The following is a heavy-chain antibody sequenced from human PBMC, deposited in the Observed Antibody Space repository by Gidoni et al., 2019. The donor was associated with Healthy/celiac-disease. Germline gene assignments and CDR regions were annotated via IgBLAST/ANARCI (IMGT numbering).Heavy chain of an antibody. CDR1: GFTFSSYW. CDR2: IKQDGSEK. Sequence: EVQLVESGGGLVQPGGSLRLSCAASGFTFSSYWMSWVRQAPGKGLEWVANIKQDGSEKYYVDSVKGRFTISRDNAKNSLYLQMNSLRAEDTAVYYCARDRYDFWSGYSYFDYWGQGTLVTVSS. D-gene: IGHD3-3*01. J-gene: IGHJ4*02. CDR3: ARDRYDFWSGYSYFDY. V-gene: IGHV3-7*04.